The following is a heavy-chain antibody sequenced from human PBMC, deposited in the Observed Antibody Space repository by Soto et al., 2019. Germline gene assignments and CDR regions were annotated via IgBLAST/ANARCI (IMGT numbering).Heavy chain of an antibody. D-gene: IGHD3-22*01. Sequence: QVQLVQSGAEVKKPGSSVKVSCKASGGTFSSYAISWVRQAPGQGLEWMGGIIPIFGSANYAQKFQGRVTITADEATSTAYMELRSLRSEDTAVYYCARDLYYYDSSGYYYRGYYYYYGMDVWGQGATVTVSS. CDR2: IIPIFGSA. V-gene: IGHV1-69*01. CDR3: ARDLYYYDSSGYYYRGYYYYYGMDV. J-gene: IGHJ6*02. CDR1: GGTFSSYA.